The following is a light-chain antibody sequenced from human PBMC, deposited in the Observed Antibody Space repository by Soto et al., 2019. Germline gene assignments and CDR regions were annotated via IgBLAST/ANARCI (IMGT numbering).Light chain of an antibody. J-gene: IGKJ2*01. CDR2: DAS. CDR1: QSVSSN. V-gene: IGKV3-11*01. Sequence: EIVLTQSPATLSLSPGERATVSCRASQSVSSNLAWYQQKPGQAPRLLIYDASNRATGIPARFSGSGSGTDFTLTISSLEPEDFAVYYCQQRSNWPRSFGQGTKLEIK. CDR3: QQRSNWPRS.